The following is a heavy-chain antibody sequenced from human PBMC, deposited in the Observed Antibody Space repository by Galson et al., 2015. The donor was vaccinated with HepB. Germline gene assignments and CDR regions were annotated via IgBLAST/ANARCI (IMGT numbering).Heavy chain of an antibody. J-gene: IGHJ4*02. Sequence: SLRLSCAASGLTFSGYTMSWVRQSPGRGLQWVSYISTNGATKYYADSVKGRFTVSRGNSKNTLFLEMKSLRPEDTAMYYCATGKPPITLGSTTGDFESWGQGTQVTVSS. CDR2: ISTNGATK. V-gene: IGHV3-48*01. CDR3: ATGKPPITLGSTTGDFES. CDR1: GLTFSGYT. D-gene: IGHD2-2*01.